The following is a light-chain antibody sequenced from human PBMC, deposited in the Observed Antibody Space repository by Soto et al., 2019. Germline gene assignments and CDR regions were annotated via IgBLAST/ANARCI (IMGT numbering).Light chain of an antibody. CDR1: NIGSKT. Sequence: SSERTKPPSMSVAPGQTARITCGGNNIGSKTVHWYQQKAGQAPVLVVYDDSDRPSGIPERFSGSNSGNTATLTISRVEAGDEADYYCQVWDVSTFNYVFGTGTKVTVL. CDR3: QVWDVSTFNYV. J-gene: IGLJ1*01. V-gene: IGLV3-21*02. CDR2: DDS.